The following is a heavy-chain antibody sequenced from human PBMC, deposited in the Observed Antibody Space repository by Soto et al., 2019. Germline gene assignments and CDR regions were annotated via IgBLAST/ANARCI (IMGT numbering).Heavy chain of an antibody. V-gene: IGHV4-59*01. J-gene: IGHJ4*02. CDR1: GGSISSYY. Sequence: SETLSFTXTVPGGSISSYYWSWIRQPPGKGLEWFGYIYYSGSTNYKPSLKSRVTISVDTSKNQFSLKLSSVTAADTAVYYCAREVDTEGYYFDYWGQGTLVTVSS. CDR3: AREVDTEGYYFDY. CDR2: IYYSGST. D-gene: IGHD5-18*01.